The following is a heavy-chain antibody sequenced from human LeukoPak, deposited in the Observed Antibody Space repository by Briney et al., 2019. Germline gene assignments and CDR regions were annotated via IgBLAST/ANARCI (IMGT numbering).Heavy chain of an antibody. CDR1: GGSISSSSYY. J-gene: IGHJ4*02. V-gene: IGHV4-39*01. CDR3: ARTYSSGWYISPDY. D-gene: IGHD6-19*01. Sequence: PSETLSLTXTVSGGSISSSSYYWGCIRQPPGKGLEWIGSIYYSGSTYYNPSLKSRVTISVDTSKNQFSLKLSSVTAADTAVYYCARTYSSGWYISPDYWGQGALVTVSS. CDR2: IYYSGST.